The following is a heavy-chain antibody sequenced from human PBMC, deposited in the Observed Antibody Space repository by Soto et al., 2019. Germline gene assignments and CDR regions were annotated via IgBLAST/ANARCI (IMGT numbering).Heavy chain of an antibody. V-gene: IGHV4-31*03. J-gene: IGHJ4*02. Sequence: QVQLQESGPGLVKPSQTLSLTCTVSGGSISSGGYYWSWIRQHPGKGLEWIGYIYYSGSTYYNPSLKGRVTISVDTSKNQFSLKLSSVTAADTAVYYCARDRRGAAATNYYFDYWGQGTLVTVSS. D-gene: IGHD6-13*01. CDR3: ARDRRGAAATNYYFDY. CDR1: GGSISSGGYY. CDR2: IYYSGST.